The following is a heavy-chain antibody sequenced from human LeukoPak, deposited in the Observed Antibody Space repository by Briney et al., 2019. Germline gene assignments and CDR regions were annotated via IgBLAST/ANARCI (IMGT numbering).Heavy chain of an antibody. J-gene: IGHJ5*02. D-gene: IGHD3-3*01. CDR1: GFTFSSCG. CDR3: ASAPNGIFEANWFDP. Sequence: GGSLRLSCAASGFTFSSCGIHWVRQAPGKGLEWVAVISYDGSNKYYADSVKGRFTISRDNSKNTLYLQMNSLRSEDTAVYYCASAPNGIFEANWFDPWGQGTLVTVSS. CDR2: ISYDGSNK. V-gene: IGHV3-30*19.